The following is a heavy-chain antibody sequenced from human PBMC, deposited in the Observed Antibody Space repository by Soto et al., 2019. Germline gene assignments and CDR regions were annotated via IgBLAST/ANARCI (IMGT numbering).Heavy chain of an antibody. Sequence: LSLTCAASGFTFSSYAMSWVRQAPGKGLEWVSAISGSGGSTYYADSVKGRFTISRDNSKNTLYLQMNSLRAEDTAVYYCAKVEDWNEADYWGQGTLVTVSS. V-gene: IGHV3-23*01. D-gene: IGHD1-1*01. CDR3: AKVEDWNEADY. CDR2: ISGSGGST. J-gene: IGHJ4*02. CDR1: GFTFSSYA.